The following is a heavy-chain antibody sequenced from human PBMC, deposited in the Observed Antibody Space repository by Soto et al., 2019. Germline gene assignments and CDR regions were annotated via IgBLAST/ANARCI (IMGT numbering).Heavy chain of an antibody. V-gene: IGHV4-59*01. J-gene: IGHJ6*02. CDR2: IYYSGST. D-gene: IGHD4-4*01. CDR3: AREAVYSNYNYYGMDV. CDR1: GGSISSYY. Sequence: TSETLSLTCTVSGGSISSYYWSWIRQPPGKGLEWIGYIYYSGSTNYNPSLKSRVTISVDTSKNQVSLKLSSVTAADTAVYYCAREAVYSNYNYYGMDVWGQGTTVTVSS.